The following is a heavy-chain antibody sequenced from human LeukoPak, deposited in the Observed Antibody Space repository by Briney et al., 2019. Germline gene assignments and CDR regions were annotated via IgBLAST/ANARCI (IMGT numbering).Heavy chain of an antibody. V-gene: IGHV1-8*01. J-gene: IGHJ4*02. CDR2: TNPNSGNT. D-gene: IGHD6-19*01. Sequence: ASVKVSCKASGYTFTSYDINWVRQATGQGLEWMGWTNPNSGNTGYAQKFQGRVTMTRNTSISTAYMELSSLRSEDTAVYYCARGGWQWLVGVTVMDFDYWGQGTLVTVSS. CDR3: ARGGWQWLVGVTVMDFDY. CDR1: GYTFTSYD.